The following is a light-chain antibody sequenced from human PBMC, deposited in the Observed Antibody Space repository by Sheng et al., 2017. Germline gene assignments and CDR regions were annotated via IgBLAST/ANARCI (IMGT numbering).Light chain of an antibody. CDR1: QGISNS. CDR2: GAS. CDR3: QQYYSTPLT. V-gene: IGKV1-NL1*01. Sequence: DIQMTQSPSSLSASVGDRVTITCRASQGISNSLAWYQQKPGKAPKLLLYGASRLESGVPSRFSGSGSGTDYTLTISSLQPEDFATYYCQQYYSTPLTFGQGYQGGNQT. J-gene: IGKJ1*01.